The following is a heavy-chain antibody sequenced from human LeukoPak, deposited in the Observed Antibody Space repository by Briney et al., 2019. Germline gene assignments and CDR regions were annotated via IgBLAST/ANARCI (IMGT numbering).Heavy chain of an antibody. Sequence: SQTLSLTCAVSGGSISSGGYSWSWIRQPPGKGLEWIGYIYHSGSTYYNPSLKSRVTISVDRSKNQFFLKLSSVTAADTAVYYCARAIRAADDAFDIWGQGTMVTVSS. CDR3: ARAIRAADDAFDI. D-gene: IGHD6-13*01. CDR1: GGSISSGGYS. CDR2: IYHSGST. V-gene: IGHV4-30-2*01. J-gene: IGHJ3*02.